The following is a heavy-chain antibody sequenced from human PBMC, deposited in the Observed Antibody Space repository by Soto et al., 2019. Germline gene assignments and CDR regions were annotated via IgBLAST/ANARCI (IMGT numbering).Heavy chain of an antibody. D-gene: IGHD3-22*01. CDR1: GYSFTSYW. V-gene: IGHV5-10-1*01. CDR2: IDPSDSYT. CDR3: ARDYYDSSGYYYPPGDP. Sequence: PGESLKISCKGSGYSFTSYWISWVRQMPGKGLEWMGRIDPSDSYTNYSPSFQGHVTISADKSISTAYLQWSSLKASDTAMYYCARDYYDSSGYYYPPGDPWGQGTLVTVSS. J-gene: IGHJ5*02.